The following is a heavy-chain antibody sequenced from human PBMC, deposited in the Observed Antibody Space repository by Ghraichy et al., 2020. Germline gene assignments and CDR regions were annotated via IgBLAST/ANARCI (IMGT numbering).Heavy chain of an antibody. V-gene: IGHV3-48*01. CDR3: AREGLIGYDFWSGYSDY. D-gene: IGHD3-3*01. J-gene: IGHJ4*02. Sequence: GGSLRLSCVASGFTFSNYGINWVRQAPGKGLEWVSYISSSSGTRYYADSVKGRFNISRDNDKKSVYLQMNSLRAEDTAVYYCAREGLIGYDFWSGYSDYWGQRTLVTVPS. CDR1: GFTFSNYG. CDR2: ISSSSGTR.